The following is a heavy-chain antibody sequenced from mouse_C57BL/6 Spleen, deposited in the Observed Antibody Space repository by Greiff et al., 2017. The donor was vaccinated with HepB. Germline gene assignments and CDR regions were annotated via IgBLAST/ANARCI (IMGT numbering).Heavy chain of an antibody. J-gene: IGHJ4*01. Sequence: EVKLQQSGPELVKPGASVKISCKASGYTFTDYYMNWVKQSHGKSLEWIGDINPNNGGTSYNQKFKGKATLTVDKSSSTAYLELRSLTSEDSAVYYCAREGALEGYYAMDYWGQGTSVTVSS. CDR3: AREGALEGYYAMDY. V-gene: IGHV1-26*01. D-gene: IGHD3-1*01. CDR2: INPNNGGT. CDR1: GYTFTDYY.